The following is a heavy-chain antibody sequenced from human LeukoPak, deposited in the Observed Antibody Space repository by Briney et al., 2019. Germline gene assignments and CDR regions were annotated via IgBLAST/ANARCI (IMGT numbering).Heavy chain of an antibody. V-gene: IGHV3-21*01. D-gene: IGHD3-3*01. CDR1: GFTFSTYS. Sequence: KPGGSLRLSCAASGFTFSTYSMNRVRQAPGKGLEWVSSISANSRYIYYADSVKGRFTISRDNAKNSLFLQMDSLRAEDTGVYYCASLAGDDFWSGHYGLIYWGQGTLATVSS. CDR3: ASLAGDDFWSGHYGLIY. J-gene: IGHJ4*02. CDR2: ISANSRYI.